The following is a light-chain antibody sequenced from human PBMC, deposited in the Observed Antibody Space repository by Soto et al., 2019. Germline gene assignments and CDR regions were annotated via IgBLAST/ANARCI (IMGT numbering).Light chain of an antibody. CDR3: QAWDTTVV. V-gene: IGLV3-1*01. CDR2: QDD. Sequence: SYELTQPPSVSVAPGQTATITCSGDKLGQTYASWYQQKPGQSPILVIYQDDKRPSWIPERFSGSNSGNTATLTISENQAMDEADYYCQAWDTTVVFGGGTKLTVL. J-gene: IGLJ2*01. CDR1: KLGQTY.